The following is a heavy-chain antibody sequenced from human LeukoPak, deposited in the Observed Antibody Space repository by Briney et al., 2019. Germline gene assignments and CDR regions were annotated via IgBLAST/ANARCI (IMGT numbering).Heavy chain of an antibody. V-gene: IGHV3-9*01. J-gene: IGHJ4*02. CDR3: ARDFSNGYFRHFDF. Sequence: GGSLRLSCVTSGFTFEDHAMHWVRQGPGKGVEWVAGISWKRNNIIYADSVRGRVTISRDNAKNSLFLQMNSLRLEDTALYYCARDFSNGYFRHFDFWGRGTLVTVSS. CDR1: GFTFEDHA. CDR2: ISWKRNNI. D-gene: IGHD3-22*01.